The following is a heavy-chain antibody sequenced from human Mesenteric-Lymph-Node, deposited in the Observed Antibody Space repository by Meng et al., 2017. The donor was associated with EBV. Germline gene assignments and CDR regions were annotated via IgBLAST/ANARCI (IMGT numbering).Heavy chain of an antibody. J-gene: IGHJ4*02. CDR3: ASQGYYDSGAWGDYFDY. CDR1: GDSVNSATYY. V-gene: IGHV4-61*01. Sequence: GQRQCSVPGLVKPSETLSLTCSVSGDSVNSATYYWSWIRKPPGKGLEWIASVHSTGSTNYNPSLMSRVTISLDTSKSQFSLTLTYVTAADTAVYYCASQGYYDSGAWGDYFDYWGQGSLVTVSS. CDR2: VHSTGST. D-gene: IGHD3-22*01.